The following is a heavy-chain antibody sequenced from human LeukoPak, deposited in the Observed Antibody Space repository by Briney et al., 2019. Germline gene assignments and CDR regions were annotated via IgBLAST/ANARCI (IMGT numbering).Heavy chain of an antibody. CDR1: GFTFGAYW. J-gene: IGHJ4*02. CDR3: TAAPNTTPGSLGH. CDR2: SSSSGSST. V-gene: IGHV3-11*01. D-gene: IGHD6-25*01. Sequence: GGSLRLPCAASGFTFGAYWMSWFRQAPGKGLEWVSYSSSSGSSTYYADSVKGRFTISRDYAKNALFLQMNSLRAEDTAVCYCTAAPNTTPGSLGHWGQGTLVTVSS.